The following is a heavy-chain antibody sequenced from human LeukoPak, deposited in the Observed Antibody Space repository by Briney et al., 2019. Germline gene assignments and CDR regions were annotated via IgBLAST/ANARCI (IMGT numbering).Heavy chain of an antibody. CDR2: IYHSGST. CDR1: GGSISSGGYS. D-gene: IGHD6-19*01. V-gene: IGHV4-30-2*01. Sequence: SETLSLTCAVSGGSISSGGYSWSWIRQPPGTGLEWIGYIYHSGSTYYNPSLKSRVTISVDRSKNQFSLKLSSVTAADTAVYYCARSDSSGWFGYFDYWGQGTLVTVSS. J-gene: IGHJ4*02. CDR3: ARSDSSGWFGYFDY.